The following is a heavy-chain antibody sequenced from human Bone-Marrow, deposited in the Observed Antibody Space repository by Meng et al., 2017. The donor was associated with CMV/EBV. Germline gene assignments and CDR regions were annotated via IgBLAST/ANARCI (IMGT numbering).Heavy chain of an antibody. V-gene: IGHV3-7*01. CDR1: GFTFSSYW. J-gene: IGHJ4*02. CDR3: ARRPGYFYY. CDR2: IKQDGSEK. Sequence: GESLKISCAASGFTFSSYWMSWVRQAPGKGLEWVANIKQDGSEKYYVASVKGRFTISRDNAKNSMYLQMTSLRAEDTAVYYCARRPGYFYYWGQGTLVTVYS. D-gene: IGHD1-1*01.